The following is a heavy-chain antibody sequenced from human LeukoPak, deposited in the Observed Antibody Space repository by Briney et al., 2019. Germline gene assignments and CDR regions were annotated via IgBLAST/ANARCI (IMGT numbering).Heavy chain of an antibody. CDR2: IYSSGNT. Sequence: SQTLSLTCTVSGGSISSGSHYWSWIRQPAGKGLEWIGRIYSSGNTNYNPSLKSRVTISLDTSKNQFSLKLSSVTAADTAVYYCAGEVGGSWFDPWGLGTLVTVSS. J-gene: IGHJ5*02. D-gene: IGHD1-26*01. CDR3: AGEVGGSWFDP. CDR1: GGSISSGSHY. V-gene: IGHV4-61*02.